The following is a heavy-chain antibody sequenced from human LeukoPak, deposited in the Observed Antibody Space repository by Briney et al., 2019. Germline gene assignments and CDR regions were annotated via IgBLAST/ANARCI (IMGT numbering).Heavy chain of an antibody. V-gene: IGHV3-30*04. Sequence: SCKASGYTFTGYYMHWVRQAPGKGLEWVTVIAYDGTIRYYADSVKGRFTISRDDSQNTLYLQMNSLRAEDTAVYYCARDLIVGAPDYFDFWGQGTLVTVSS. D-gene: IGHD1-26*01. CDR2: IAYDGTIR. CDR3: ARDLIVGAPDYFDF. CDR1: GYTFTGYY. J-gene: IGHJ4*02.